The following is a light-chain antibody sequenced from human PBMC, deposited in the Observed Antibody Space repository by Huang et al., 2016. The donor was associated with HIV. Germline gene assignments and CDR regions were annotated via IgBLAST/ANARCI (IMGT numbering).Light chain of an antibody. CDR3: LQDYSYPRT. Sequence: AIQMTQSPSSLSASVGDRVTITCRASQAIRNDLGWYQQRPGTAPKLLIYAASELHSGVPLRFSGSESGTDFTLTISSLQPEDFGTYYCLQDYSYPRTFGQGTKVKV. CDR2: AAS. CDR1: QAIRND. V-gene: IGKV1-6*01. J-gene: IGKJ1*01.